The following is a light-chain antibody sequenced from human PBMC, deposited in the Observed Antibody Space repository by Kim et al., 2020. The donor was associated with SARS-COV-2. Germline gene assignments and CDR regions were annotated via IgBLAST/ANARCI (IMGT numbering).Light chain of an antibody. V-gene: IGLV3-19*01. CDR2: GKN. CDR3: NSRDSSGNHLV. CDR1: SLRSYY. J-gene: IGLJ2*01. Sequence: SSELTQDPAVSVALGQTVRITCQGDSLRSYYASWYQQKPGQAPVLVIYGKNNRPSGIPDRFSGSSSGNTASLTITGAKAEDEADSYCNSRDSSGNHLVFG.